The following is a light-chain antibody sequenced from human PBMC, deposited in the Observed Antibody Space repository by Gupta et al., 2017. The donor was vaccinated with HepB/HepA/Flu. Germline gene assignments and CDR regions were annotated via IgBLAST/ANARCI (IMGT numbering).Light chain of an antibody. V-gene: IGLV1-44*01. CDR2: SNY. J-gene: IGLJ2*01. CDR3: AAWDDSLNGPT. CDR1: SSNIGSNG. Sequence: QSVLTQPPSASGTPGQRVTISCSGSSSNIGSNGVNWYQQVPGMAPKLLIYSNYQRPSGVPDRFSGSKSGNSASLAISGLQSEDEAEYHCAAWDDSLNGPTFGGGTKLTVL.